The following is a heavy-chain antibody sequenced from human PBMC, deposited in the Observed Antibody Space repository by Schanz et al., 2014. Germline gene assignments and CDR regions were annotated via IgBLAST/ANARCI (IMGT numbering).Heavy chain of an antibody. CDR2: IWYDGNNK. J-gene: IGHJ3*02. CDR1: GFTFSSYG. Sequence: QVQLVESGGGVVQPGRSLRLSCAASGFTFSSYGMHWVRQAPGKELEWVAVIWYDGNNKFYADSVKGQFIISRDNSKDTLDLQRNSLRDQNTALYYSAKDVHKDYGGNPQAFDIWGQGTMVTVSS. D-gene: IGHD4-17*01. CDR3: AKDVHKDYGGNPQAFDI. V-gene: IGHV3-33*06.